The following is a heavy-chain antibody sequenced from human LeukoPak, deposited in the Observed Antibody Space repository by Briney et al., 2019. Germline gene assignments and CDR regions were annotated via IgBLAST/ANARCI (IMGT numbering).Heavy chain of an antibody. J-gene: IGHJ4*02. CDR1: GYTFTSYY. D-gene: IGHD3-22*01. CDR2: INPSGGRT. V-gene: IGHV1-46*01. Sequence: ASVKVSCKASGYTFTSYYMYWVRHAPGQGLEWMGIINPSGGRTIYAQKFQGRVTMTRDTSTSTVYMELSSLRSEDTAVYYCARGGAPHYYDSSGWPSDFWGQGTLVTVSS. CDR3: ARGGAPHYYDSSGWPSDF.